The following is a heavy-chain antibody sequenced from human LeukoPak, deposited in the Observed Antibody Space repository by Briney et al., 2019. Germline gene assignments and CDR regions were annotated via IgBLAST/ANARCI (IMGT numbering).Heavy chain of an antibody. CDR2: INPRGASA. Sequence: GASVKVSCKASGYTFSSYYIHWVRQAPGQGLECMGIINPRGASAIYAQRFQGRVTMTRDTSTSTAHMELSSLRSEDTAVYYCARDTAYYYDSSGYPNWFDPWGQGTLVTVSS. CDR1: GYTFSSYY. J-gene: IGHJ5*02. V-gene: IGHV1-46*01. D-gene: IGHD3-22*01. CDR3: ARDTAYYYDSSGYPNWFDP.